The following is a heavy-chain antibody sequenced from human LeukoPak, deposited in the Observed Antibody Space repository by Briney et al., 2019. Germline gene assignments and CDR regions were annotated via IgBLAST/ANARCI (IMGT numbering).Heavy chain of an antibody. J-gene: IGHJ4*02. CDR1: GFTFSSYA. Sequence: GGSLRLSCAASGFTFSSYAMHWVRQAPGKGLGRVAVISYDGSNKYYADSVKGRFTISRDNSKNTLYLQMNRLRAEDTAVYYCAGLTNALDYWGQGTLVTVSS. CDR3: AGLTNALDY. CDR2: ISYDGSNK. V-gene: IGHV3-30*04.